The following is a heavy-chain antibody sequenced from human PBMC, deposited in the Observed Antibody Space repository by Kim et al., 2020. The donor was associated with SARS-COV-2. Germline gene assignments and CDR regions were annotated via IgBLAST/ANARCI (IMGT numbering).Heavy chain of an antibody. CDR2: INNSGST. Sequence: SETLSLTCAVYGGSFSGYYWSWIRQPPGKGLEWIGEINNSGSTNYNPSLKSRVTISVDTSKNQFSLKLSSVTAADTAVYYCARGRGRTTVNYWGQGTLVTVSS. J-gene: IGHJ4*02. CDR3: ARGRGRTTVNY. V-gene: IGHV4-34*01. D-gene: IGHD4-17*01. CDR1: GGSFSGYY.